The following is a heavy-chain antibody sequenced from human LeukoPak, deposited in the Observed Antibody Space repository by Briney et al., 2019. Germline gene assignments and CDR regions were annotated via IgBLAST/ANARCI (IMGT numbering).Heavy chain of an antibody. CDR2: INSNGSST. Sequence: GGSLRLSCAASGFTFSSYWMHWVRQAPGKGLVWVSRINSNGSSTSYADSVKGRFTISRDNAKNTLYLQMNSLRAEDSAVYYRARTYFAAFDYWGQGTLVTVSS. CDR3: ARTYFAAFDY. D-gene: IGHD3-9*01. J-gene: IGHJ4*02. V-gene: IGHV3-74*01. CDR1: GFTFSSYW.